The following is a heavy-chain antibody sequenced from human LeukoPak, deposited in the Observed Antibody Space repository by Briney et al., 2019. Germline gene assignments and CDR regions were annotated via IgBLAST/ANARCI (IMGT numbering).Heavy chain of an antibody. V-gene: IGHV1-69*05. CDR2: IIPIFGTA. Sequence: SVKVSCKASGGTFSSYAISWVRQAPGQGLEWMGGIIPIFGTANYAQKFQGRVTITTDESTSTAYMELSSLRSEDTAVYYCARSAYTGGVFENWGQGTLVTVSS. J-gene: IGHJ4*02. CDR1: GGTFSSYA. D-gene: IGHD2-8*02. CDR3: ARSAYTGGVFEN.